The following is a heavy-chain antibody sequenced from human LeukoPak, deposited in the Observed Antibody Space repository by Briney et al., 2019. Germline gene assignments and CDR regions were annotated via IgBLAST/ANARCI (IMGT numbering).Heavy chain of an antibody. V-gene: IGHV4-39*01. CDR2: IYYSGST. J-gene: IGHJ4*02. Sequence: PSETLSLTCTVSGGSISSSSYYWGWIRQPPGKGLGWIGSIYYSGSTCYNPSLKSRVTISVDTSKNQFSLKLSSVTAADTAVYYCARTGYYYDSSGYYVLDYWGQGTLVTVSS. CDR1: GGSISSSSYY. CDR3: ARTGYYYDSSGYYVLDY. D-gene: IGHD3-22*01.